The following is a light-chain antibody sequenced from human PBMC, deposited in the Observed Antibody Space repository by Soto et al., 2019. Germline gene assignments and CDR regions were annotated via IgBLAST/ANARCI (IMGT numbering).Light chain of an antibody. Sequence: DIQMTQSPSSLSASVGDRVTITCRASQGIGNYLAWYQQKPGKVPKLLIYKASTLKSGVPSRFSGSGSGTEFTLTISSLQPDDFATYYCQQSYSTPWTFGQGTRLEIK. CDR2: KAS. CDR1: QGIGNY. J-gene: IGKJ5*01. V-gene: IGKV1-27*01. CDR3: QQSYSTPWT.